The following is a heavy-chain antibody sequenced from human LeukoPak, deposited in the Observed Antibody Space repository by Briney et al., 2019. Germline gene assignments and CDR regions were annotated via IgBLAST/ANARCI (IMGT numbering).Heavy chain of an antibody. J-gene: IGHJ6*03. V-gene: IGHV4-59*01. CDR2: ISNSGST. Sequence: PSETLSLTCIVSGGSISSYYWSWIRQPPGKGLEWIGYISNSGSTSYNPSLKSRVTISIDTSKNQFSLKLSSVTAADTAVYYCGRDALVGYFSYYYMDVWGKGTTVTVSS. CDR3: GRDALVGYFSYYYMDV. D-gene: IGHD2-15*01. CDR1: GGSISSYY.